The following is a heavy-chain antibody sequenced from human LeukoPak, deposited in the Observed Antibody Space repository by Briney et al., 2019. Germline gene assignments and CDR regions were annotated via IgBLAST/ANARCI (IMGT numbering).Heavy chain of an antibody. CDR1: GYTFTTYG. Sequence: ASVKVSCKASGYTFTTYGITWVRQAPGQGLEWMGWISAYDGHTKYAQKLQDRVTMTTDTSTGTAYMELRGLRSDDTAVYYCARAAYNWNYYFDYWGQGTLVTVSS. V-gene: IGHV1-18*01. J-gene: IGHJ4*02. CDR3: ARAAYNWNYYFDY. CDR2: ISAYDGHT. D-gene: IGHD1-7*01.